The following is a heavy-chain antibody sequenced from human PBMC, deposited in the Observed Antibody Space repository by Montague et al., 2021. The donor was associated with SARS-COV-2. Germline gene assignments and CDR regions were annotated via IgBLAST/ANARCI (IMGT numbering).Heavy chain of an antibody. CDR2: FSRSGGS. V-gene: IGHV4-59*01. J-gene: IGHJ4*02. D-gene: IGHD2-15*01. CDR3: ARLTQLGYCSSASCSPALYFDY. Sequence: SETLSLTCTVSGGSLSDYYWTWIRQPPGKGPEWIGYFSRSGGSSYSPSLRGRVTISLVTSRSQFSLQLSSVTAADTAFYYCARLTQLGYCSSASCSPALYFDYWGQGFLVSVSS. CDR1: GGSLSDYY.